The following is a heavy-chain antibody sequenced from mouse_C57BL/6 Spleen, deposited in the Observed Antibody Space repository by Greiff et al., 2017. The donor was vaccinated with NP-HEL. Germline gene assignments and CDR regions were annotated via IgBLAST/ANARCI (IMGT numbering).Heavy chain of an antibody. CDR2: IYPGDGDT. D-gene: IGHD2-3*01. Sequence: VQLQQSGPELVKPGASVKISCKASGYAFSSSWMNWVKQRPGKGLEWIGRIYPGDGDTNYNRKFKGKATLTADKSSSTAYMQLSSLTSEDSAVYFCARSGDGYYAMDYWGQGTSVTVSS. J-gene: IGHJ4*01. CDR3: ARSGDGYYAMDY. CDR1: GYAFSSSW. V-gene: IGHV1-82*01.